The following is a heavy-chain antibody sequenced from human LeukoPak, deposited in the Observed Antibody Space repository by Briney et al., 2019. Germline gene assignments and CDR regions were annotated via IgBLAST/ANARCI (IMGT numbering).Heavy chain of an antibody. D-gene: IGHD2-15*01. CDR1: GFTFSSYA. CDR3: AKAAGWYGQQESDY. Sequence: GSLRLSCAASGFTFSSYAMNWVRQAPGKGLQWVSGISGSGGSTYYADSVKGRFTISRDNSKNTLYLQMNSLRAEDTAVYYCAKAAGWYGQQESDYWGQGTLVTVSS. J-gene: IGHJ4*02. V-gene: IGHV3-23*01. CDR2: ISGSGGST.